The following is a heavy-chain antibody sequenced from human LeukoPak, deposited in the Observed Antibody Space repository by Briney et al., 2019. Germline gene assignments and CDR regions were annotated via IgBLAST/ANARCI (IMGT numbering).Heavy chain of an antibody. CDR1: GFTFSSYW. Sequence: PGGSLRLSCAASGFTFSSYWMSWVRQAPGKGLEWVANIKQDGSEKYYVDPVKGRFTISRDNAKNSLYLQMNSLRAEDTAVYYCARTSSGWYEWFDPWGQGTLVTVSS. CDR3: ARTSSGWYEWFDP. CDR2: IKQDGSEK. V-gene: IGHV3-7*01. J-gene: IGHJ5*02. D-gene: IGHD6-19*01.